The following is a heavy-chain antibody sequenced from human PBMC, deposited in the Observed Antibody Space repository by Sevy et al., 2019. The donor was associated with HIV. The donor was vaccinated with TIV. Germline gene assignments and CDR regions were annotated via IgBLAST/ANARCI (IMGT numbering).Heavy chain of an antibody. V-gene: IGHV4-34*01. Sequence: SETLSLTCAVYGGSFSGYYWSWIRQPPGKGLEWIGEINHSGSTNYNPSLKSRVTISVDTSKNQFSLKPSSVTAADTAVYYCARATLDCSSTSCYTSRNSYYYYGMDVWGQGTTVTVSS. CDR1: GGSFSGYY. D-gene: IGHD2-2*02. J-gene: IGHJ6*02. CDR3: ARATLDCSSTSCYTSRNSYYYYGMDV. CDR2: INHSGST.